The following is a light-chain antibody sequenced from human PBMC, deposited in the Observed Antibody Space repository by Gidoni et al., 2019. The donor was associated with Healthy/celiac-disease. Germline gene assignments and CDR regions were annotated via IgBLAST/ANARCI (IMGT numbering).Light chain of an antibody. J-gene: IGLJ3*02. CDR1: SSDVGGYNY. CDR2: EVR. CDR3: SSYTSSTSWV. Sequence: QSALPQPASVSGSPGQSITISCTGTSSDVGGYNYVSWYQQHPGKAPKLMIYEVRNRPSGVSNRFSGSKSGNTASLTISGLQAEDEADYYCSSYTSSTSWVFGGGTKLAVL. V-gene: IGLV2-14*01.